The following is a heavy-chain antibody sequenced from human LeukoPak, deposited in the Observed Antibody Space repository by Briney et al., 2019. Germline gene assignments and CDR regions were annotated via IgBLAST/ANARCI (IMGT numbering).Heavy chain of an antibody. CDR3: ARDHYDSSGSKDAFDI. CDR2: ISSSSSYI. Sequence: GGSLRLSCAASGFTFSSYSMNWLRQAPGKGLEWVSSISSSSSYIYYADSVKGRFTISRDNAKNSLYLQMNSLRAEDTAVYYCARDHYDSSGSKDAFDIWGQGTMVTVSS. CDR1: GFTFSSYS. J-gene: IGHJ3*02. V-gene: IGHV3-21*01. D-gene: IGHD3-22*01.